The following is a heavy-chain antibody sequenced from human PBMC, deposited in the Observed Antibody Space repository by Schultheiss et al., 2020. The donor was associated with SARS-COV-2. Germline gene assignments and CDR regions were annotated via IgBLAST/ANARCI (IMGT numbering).Heavy chain of an antibody. CDR3: ARDRLGFGLDV. CDR2: IYYTGTT. D-gene: IGHD7-27*01. CDR1: GGSVSSYF. Sequence: SQTLSLTCNVSGGSVSSYFWSWIRQPPGKELEWIGYIYYTGTTTYNPALKSRVSISVDTSKNQFSLQLNSVTAADTAVYYCARDRLGFGLDVWGQGTTVTVSS. V-gene: IGHV4-59*02. J-gene: IGHJ6*02.